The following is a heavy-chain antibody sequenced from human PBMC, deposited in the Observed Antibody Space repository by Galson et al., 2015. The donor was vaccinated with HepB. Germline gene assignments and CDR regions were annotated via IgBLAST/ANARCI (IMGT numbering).Heavy chain of an antibody. D-gene: IGHD1-7*01. CDR3: ARDSRLELRLNNYFSYGMDV. Sequence: SVKVSCKASGYSFSNYGLSWIRPAPGPGLEWLGWFSGYDGSTNYAQKFQGSVTMTADASTGTAHLELRNLRSDDTAVYYCARDSRLELRLNNYFSYGMDVWGQGSAVTVSS. V-gene: IGHV1-18*01. CDR2: FSGYDGST. J-gene: IGHJ6*02. CDR1: GYSFSNYG.